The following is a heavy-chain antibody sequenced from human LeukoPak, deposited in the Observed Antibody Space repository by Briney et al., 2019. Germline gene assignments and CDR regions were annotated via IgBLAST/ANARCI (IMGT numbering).Heavy chain of an antibody. CDR1: GFTFSDYC. J-gene: IGHJ6*04. V-gene: IGHV3-11*01. D-gene: IGHD3-3*01. Sequence: GGSLRLSCAASGFTFSDYCMSWIRQAPGKGLEWVSYISSSGSTIYYADSVKGRFTISRDNAKNSLYLQMNSLRAEDTAVYYCARVSYDFWSGHFGVVNVWGKGTTVTVSS. CDR2: ISSSGSTI. CDR3: ARVSYDFWSGHFGVVNV.